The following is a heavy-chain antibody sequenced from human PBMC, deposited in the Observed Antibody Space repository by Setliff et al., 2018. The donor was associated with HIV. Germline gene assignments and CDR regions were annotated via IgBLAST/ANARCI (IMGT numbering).Heavy chain of an antibody. J-gene: IGHJ4*02. Sequence: SETLSLTCSVSGYSISSGYYWGWIRQPPGKGLEWIGSIYHSGSTYYNPSLKSRVTISVDTSKNQFSLKLSSVTAADTAVYYCAREGTTVTLDYWGQGTLVTVSS. D-gene: IGHD4-4*01. V-gene: IGHV4-38-2*02. CDR1: GYSISSGYY. CDR3: AREGTTVTLDY. CDR2: IYHSGST.